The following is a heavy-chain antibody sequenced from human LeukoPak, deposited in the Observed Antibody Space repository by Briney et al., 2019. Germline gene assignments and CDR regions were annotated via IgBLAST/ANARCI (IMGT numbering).Heavy chain of an antibody. V-gene: IGHV7-4-1*02. J-gene: IGHJ4*02. CDR1: GYTSTTYA. CDR2: INTNTGNP. Sequence: RASVKVSCKASGYTSTTYAMNWVRQAPGQGLEWMGWINTNTGNPTYAQGFTGRFVFSLDTSVSTAYLQISSLKAADTAVYYCALHYYDSSGYYNNYWGQGTLVTVSS. CDR3: ALHYYDSSGYYNNY. D-gene: IGHD3-22*01.